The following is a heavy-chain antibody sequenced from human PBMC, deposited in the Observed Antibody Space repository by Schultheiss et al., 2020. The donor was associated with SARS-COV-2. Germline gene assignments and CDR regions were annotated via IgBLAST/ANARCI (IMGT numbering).Heavy chain of an antibody. CDR3: ARAGGYTSFDP. D-gene: IGHD5-24*01. Sequence: GESLKISCAASGFTFSNAWMNWVRQAPGKGLEWVGRIKSKTDGGTTDYAAPVKGRFTISRDDSKNTLYLQMNSLRAEDTAVYYCARAGGYTSFDPWGQGTLVTVSS. CDR2: IKSKTDGGTT. V-gene: IGHV3-15*07. CDR1: GFTFSNAW. J-gene: IGHJ5*02.